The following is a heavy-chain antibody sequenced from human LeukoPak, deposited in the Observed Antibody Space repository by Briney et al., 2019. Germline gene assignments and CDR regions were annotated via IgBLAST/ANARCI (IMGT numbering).Heavy chain of an antibody. D-gene: IGHD3-22*01. Sequence: SVKVSCKASGGTFSSYAISWVRQAPGQGLESMGGIIPIFGTANYAQKFQGRVTITTDESTSTAYMELSSLRSEDTAVYYCARGFYYDSSGYYLGPIDYWGQGTLVTVSS. J-gene: IGHJ4*02. CDR2: IIPIFGTA. V-gene: IGHV1-69*05. CDR3: ARGFYYDSSGYYLGPIDY. CDR1: GGTFSSYA.